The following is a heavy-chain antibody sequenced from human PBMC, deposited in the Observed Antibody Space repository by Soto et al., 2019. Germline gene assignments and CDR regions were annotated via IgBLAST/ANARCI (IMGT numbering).Heavy chain of an antibody. V-gene: IGHV3-23*01. CDR1: GFSFSSYA. Sequence: GGSLRLSCAASGFSFSSYAMSWVRQAPGKGLEWVSAISGSGGDTYYADSVKGRFSISRDNSKSTVFVQMNSLRAADTAIYYCAKAEESGYHSLLFAFWGQGTLVTVS. D-gene: IGHD3-22*01. CDR2: ISGSGGDT. J-gene: IGHJ4*02. CDR3: AKAEESGYHSLLFAF.